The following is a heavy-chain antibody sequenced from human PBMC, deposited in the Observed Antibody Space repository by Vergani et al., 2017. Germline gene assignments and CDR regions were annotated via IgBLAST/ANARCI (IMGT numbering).Heavy chain of an antibody. D-gene: IGHD2-15*01. CDR3: AKARDPNCKGGNCYSYYYGLDL. CDR1: GFNFSSYA. V-gene: IGHV3-23*01. CDR2: ISGSGGNT. Sequence: EVQLLESGGGLVQPGGSLRLSCGASGFNFSSYAMTWVRQAPGKGLEWVSAISGSGGNTFYTDSVTGRFTISRDNSKATLYLQMNSLRVEDTAIYYCAKARDPNCKGGNCYSYYYGLDLWGQGTTVTVSS. J-gene: IGHJ6*02.